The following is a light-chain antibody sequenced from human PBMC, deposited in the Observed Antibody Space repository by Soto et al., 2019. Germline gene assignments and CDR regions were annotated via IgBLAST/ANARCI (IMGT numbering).Light chain of an antibody. Sequence: SALTQPASVSGSPGQSITISCTGTSSDVGGYNYVSWYQQHPGKAPKLMIYDVSNRPSGVSNRFSGSKSGNTASLTISGLQAEDEADYYCSSYTSSSTLVFGTGTQLTVL. CDR2: DVS. CDR3: SSYTSSSTLV. J-gene: IGLJ1*01. V-gene: IGLV2-14*01. CDR1: SSDVGGYNY.